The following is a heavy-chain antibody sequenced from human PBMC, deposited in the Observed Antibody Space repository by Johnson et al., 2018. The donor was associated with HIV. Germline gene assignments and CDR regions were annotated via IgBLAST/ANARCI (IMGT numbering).Heavy chain of an antibody. Sequence: EVQLVESGGGLVQPGGSLRLSCAASGFTFSNYAMSWVRQAPGKGLPWVSKISGNGGSTYYADSVKGRFTISRDNSKNTLSLQMNSLRAEDTAVYYCARVGQKLVPVPRGAFDIWGQGTMVTVSS. V-gene: IGHV3-23*04. CDR3: ARVGQKLVPVPRGAFDI. CDR2: ISGNGGST. CDR1: GFTFSNYA. J-gene: IGHJ3*02. D-gene: IGHD6-6*01.